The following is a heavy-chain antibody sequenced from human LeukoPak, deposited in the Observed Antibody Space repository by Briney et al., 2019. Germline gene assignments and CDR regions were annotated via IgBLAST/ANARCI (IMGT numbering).Heavy chain of an antibody. D-gene: IGHD5-18*01. CDR2: IYSGGST. CDR1: GFSVSSNY. J-gene: IGHJ4*01. V-gene: IGHV3-53*01. Sequence: GSLRLSCSASGFSVSSNYTSWVRQAPGKGLEWVSIIYSGGSTYYADSVKGRFTISRDNSKNTLYLQVKSLRAEDTAVYYCARVSGLWNDDWGHGALVTVSS. CDR3: ARVSGLWNDD.